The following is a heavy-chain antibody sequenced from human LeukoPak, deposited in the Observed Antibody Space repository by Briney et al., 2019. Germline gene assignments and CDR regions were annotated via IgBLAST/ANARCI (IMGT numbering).Heavy chain of an antibody. Sequence: PWGSLRLSCEASGFAFSFFAMSWLRQAPGKGLEWVSTINANSGTRSYAASVRGRFTISRDNSKNTLYLQLNTLRADDTAVYYCAKPISGGLAVTADWFAPWGQGTLVVVCS. J-gene: IGHJ5*01. V-gene: IGHV3-23*01. D-gene: IGHD6-19*01. CDR2: INANSGTR. CDR1: GFAFSFFA. CDR3: AKPISGGLAVTADWFAP.